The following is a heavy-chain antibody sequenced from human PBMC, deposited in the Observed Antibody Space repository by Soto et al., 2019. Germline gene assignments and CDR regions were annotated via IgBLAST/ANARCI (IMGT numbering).Heavy chain of an antibody. CDR2: IIPIFGTA. D-gene: IGHD3-22*01. Sequence: KDSRVSYDSNSMSWSQQEQREGLEGMGGIIPIFGTANYAQKFQGRVTITADESTSTAYMELSSLRSEDTAVYYCARSPKYYYDSSGYLLGWGQGTLVIVSS. CDR3: ARSPKYYYDSSGYLLG. J-gene: IGHJ4*02. CDR1: RVSYDSNS. V-gene: IGHV1-69*01.